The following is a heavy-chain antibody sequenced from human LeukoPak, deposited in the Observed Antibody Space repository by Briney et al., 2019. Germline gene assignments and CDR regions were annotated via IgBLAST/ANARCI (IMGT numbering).Heavy chain of an antibody. CDR1: GFTFSTYS. CDR2: ISQTSEYI. CDR3: ARRISHYYGSGSYGY. D-gene: IGHD3-10*01. J-gene: IGHJ4*02. V-gene: IGHV3-21*01. Sequence: PGGSLRLSCAASGFTFSTYSMNWVRQAPGKGLEWVSSISQTSEYIDNADSVKGRFTISRDNAKNSLYLQMNSLRAEDTAVYYCARRISHYYGSGSYGYWGQGTLVTVSS.